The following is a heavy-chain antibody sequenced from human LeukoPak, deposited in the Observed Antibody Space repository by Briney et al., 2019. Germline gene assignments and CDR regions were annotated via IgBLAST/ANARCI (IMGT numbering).Heavy chain of an antibody. J-gene: IGHJ6*03. CDR1: GFTFSSYG. D-gene: IGHD2-8*01. Sequence: GGSLRLSCAASGFTFSSYGMHWVRQAPGKGLEWVAVISYDGSNKYYADSEKGRFTISRDNSKNTLYLQMNSLRAEDTAVYYCANGYCTNGVCYPYYYYYMDVWGKGTTVTVSS. V-gene: IGHV3-30*18. CDR3: ANGYCTNGVCYPYYYYYMDV. CDR2: ISYDGSNK.